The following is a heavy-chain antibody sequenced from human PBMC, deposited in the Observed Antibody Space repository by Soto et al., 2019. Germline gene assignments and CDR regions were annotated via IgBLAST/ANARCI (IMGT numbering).Heavy chain of an antibody. CDR3: ARRPPYYYGMDV. CDR2: IYYSGST. V-gene: IGHV4-59*01. J-gene: IGHJ6*02. CDR1: GGPISSYY. Sequence: PSETLSLTCTVSGGPISSYYWSWIRQPPGKGLEWIGYIYYSGSTNYNPSLKSRVTISVDTSKNQFSLKLSSVTAADTAVYYCARRPPYYYGMDVWGQGTTVTVSS.